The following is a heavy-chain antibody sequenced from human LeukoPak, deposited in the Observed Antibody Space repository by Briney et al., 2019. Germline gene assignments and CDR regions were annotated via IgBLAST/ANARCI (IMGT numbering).Heavy chain of an antibody. V-gene: IGHV1-69*05. D-gene: IGHD5-24*01. Sequence: SVKVSCKASGGTSSSYAISWVRQAPGQGLEWMGRIIPIFGTANYAQKFQGRVTITTDESTSTAYMELSSLRSEDTAVYYCARVPDGYARGNRKSAFDIWGQGTMVTVSS. CDR3: ARVPDGYARGNRKSAFDI. J-gene: IGHJ3*02. CDR2: IIPIFGTA. CDR1: GGTSSSYA.